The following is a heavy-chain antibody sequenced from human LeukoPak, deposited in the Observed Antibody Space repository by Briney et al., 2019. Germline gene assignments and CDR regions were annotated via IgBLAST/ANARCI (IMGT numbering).Heavy chain of an antibody. CDR1: GYTFTGYY. D-gene: IGHD3-9*01. Sequence: ASVKVSCKASGYTFTGYYMHWVRQAPGQGLEWMGWINPNSGGTNYAQKFQGRLTMTRDTSISTAYMELSRLRSDDTAVYYCARGSWLFPYYYGMDVWGQGTTVTVSS. J-gene: IGHJ6*02. V-gene: IGHV1-2*02. CDR3: ARGSWLFPYYYGMDV. CDR2: INPNSGGT.